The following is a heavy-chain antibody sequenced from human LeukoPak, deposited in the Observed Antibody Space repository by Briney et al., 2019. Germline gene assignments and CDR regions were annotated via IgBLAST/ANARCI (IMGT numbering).Heavy chain of an antibody. Sequence: GGSLRLSCAASGFTVGSNYMSWVRQAPGRGLGWVSVMYSGGSTYYADSVKGRFTISRDNSKNTLYLQMSSLRAEDTAVYYCARGEYNWNDLHLWGQGTLVTVSS. J-gene: IGHJ5*02. D-gene: IGHD1-20*01. CDR3: ARGEYNWNDLHL. CDR2: MYSGGST. V-gene: IGHV3-66*01. CDR1: GFTVGSNY.